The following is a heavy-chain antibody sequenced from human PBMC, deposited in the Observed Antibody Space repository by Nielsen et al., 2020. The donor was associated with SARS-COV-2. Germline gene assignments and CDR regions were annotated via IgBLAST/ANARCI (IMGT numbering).Heavy chain of an antibody. D-gene: IGHD5-24*01. V-gene: IGHV3-21*01. CDR2: ISSSSSYI. CDR3: ARVPGRTRRDGYNSFITYYYYGMDV. Sequence: WIRQPPGKGLEWVSSISSSSSYIYYADSVKGRFTISRDNSKNTLYLQMNSLRAEDTAVYYCARVPGRTRRDGYNSFITYYYYGMDVWGQGTTVTVSS. J-gene: IGHJ6*02.